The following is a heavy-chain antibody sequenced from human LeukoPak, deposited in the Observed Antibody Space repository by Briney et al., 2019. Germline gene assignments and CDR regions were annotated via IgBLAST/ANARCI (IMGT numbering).Heavy chain of an antibody. CDR2: IYTSGST. CDR3: ARGGRSRDYGDYDFDY. Sequence: SETLSLTCTVSGGSISSYYWSWIRQPAGKGLEWIGRIYTSGSTNYNPSLKSRVTMSVDTSKNQFSLKLSSVTAADTAVYYCARGGRSRDYGDYDFDYWGQGTLVTVSS. J-gene: IGHJ4*02. V-gene: IGHV4-4*07. D-gene: IGHD4-17*01. CDR1: GGSISSYY.